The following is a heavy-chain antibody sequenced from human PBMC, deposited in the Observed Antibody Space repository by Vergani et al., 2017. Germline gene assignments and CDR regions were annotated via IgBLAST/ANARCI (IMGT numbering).Heavy chain of an antibody. CDR2: VSYDGTKK. CDR1: RFTFSSYG. V-gene: IGHV3-30*03. CDR3: AREKFTGATTSPLDY. Sequence: QVQLVESGGGVVQPGRSLRLSCAASRFTFSSYGMHWVRQAPGKGLEWVAVVSYDGTKKYYVDSVKGRFTISRDNAKNSLYLQMNSLRAEDTAVYYCAREKFTGATTSPLDYWGQGTLVTVSS. D-gene: IGHD5-12*01. J-gene: IGHJ4*02.